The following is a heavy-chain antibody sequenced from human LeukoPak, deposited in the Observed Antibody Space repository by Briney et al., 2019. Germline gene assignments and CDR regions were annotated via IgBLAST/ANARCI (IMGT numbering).Heavy chain of an antibody. CDR1: GFIFSTYW. CDR2: IKEDGSEK. D-gene: IGHD2-2*01. V-gene: IGHV3-7*01. J-gene: IGHJ4*02. Sequence: GGSLRLSCAASGFIFSTYWMSWVRQAPGKGLEWVANIKEDGSEKYYVDSVKGRFTISRDNAKNPVHLQMNSLRAEDTAVYYCARGRSYCSGTSCYPYYFDYWGQGTLVTVSS. CDR3: ARGRSYCSGTSCYPYYFDY.